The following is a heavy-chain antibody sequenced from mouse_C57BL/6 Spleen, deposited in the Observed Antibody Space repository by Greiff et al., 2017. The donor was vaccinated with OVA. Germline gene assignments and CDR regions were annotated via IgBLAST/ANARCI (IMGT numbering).Heavy chain of an antibody. CDR2: ISGGGGNT. CDR3: ARMEDSNSAWFAY. Sequence: DVMLVESGGGLVKPGGSLKLSCAASGFTFSSYTMSWVRQTPEKRLEWVATISGGGGNTYYPDSVKGRFTISRDNAKNTLYLQMSSLRSEDTALYYCARMEDSNSAWFAYWGQGTLVTVSA. J-gene: IGHJ3*01. D-gene: IGHD2-5*01. CDR1: GFTFSSYT. V-gene: IGHV5-9*01.